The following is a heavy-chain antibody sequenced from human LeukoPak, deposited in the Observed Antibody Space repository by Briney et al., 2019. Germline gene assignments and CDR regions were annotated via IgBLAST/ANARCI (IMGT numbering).Heavy chain of an antibody. CDR3: ARFPWELLAFDI. D-gene: IGHD1-26*01. Sequence: SETLSLTCTISDDSISNNRYFWAWIRQPPGKGLEWIGSINYSGRTYYNPSLKSRVTISVDTSKNQFSLKLSSVTAADTAVYYCARFPWELLAFDIWGQGTMVTVSS. V-gene: IGHV4-39*01. CDR2: INYSGRT. J-gene: IGHJ3*02. CDR1: DDSISNNRYF.